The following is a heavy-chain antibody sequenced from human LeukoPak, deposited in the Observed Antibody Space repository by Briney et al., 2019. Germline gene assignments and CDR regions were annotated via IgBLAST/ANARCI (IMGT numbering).Heavy chain of an antibody. V-gene: IGHV3-23*01. Sequence: PGGSLRLSCAASGFTFSSFSTNWVRQAPGKGLEWVSAISGSGGSTYYADSVKGRFTISRDNSKNTLYLQMNSLRAEDTAVYYCAKLYDSSGYFGYWGQGTLVTVSS. J-gene: IGHJ4*02. CDR3: AKLYDSSGYFGY. D-gene: IGHD3-22*01. CDR2: ISGSGGST. CDR1: GFTFSSFS.